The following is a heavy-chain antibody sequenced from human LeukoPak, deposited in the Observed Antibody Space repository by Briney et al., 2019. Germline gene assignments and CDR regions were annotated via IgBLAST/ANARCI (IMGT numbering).Heavy chain of an antibody. J-gene: IGHJ4*02. Sequence: SGGTLRLSCAASGFTFSIYGMGWVRQAPGKGLEWVAVISYDGSNKYYADSVKGRFTISRDNSKSTLYLQMNSLRAEDTAVYYCALTYDFWSGYYHRFDYWGQGTLVTVSS. V-gene: IGHV3-30*03. CDR1: GFTFSIYG. CDR3: ALTYDFWSGYYHRFDY. D-gene: IGHD3-3*01. CDR2: ISYDGSNK.